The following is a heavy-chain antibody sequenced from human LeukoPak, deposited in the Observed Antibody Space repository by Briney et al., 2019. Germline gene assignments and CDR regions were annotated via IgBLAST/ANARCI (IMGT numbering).Heavy chain of an antibody. D-gene: IGHD3-22*01. CDR2: INPNSGGT. CDR1: GYTFTFYY. J-gene: IGHJ4*02. CDR3: ARDSGMDYYDRSGYYYVLLRN. Sequence: AGVKVSCKGSGYTFTFYYMHWVRQAPGQGLEWMGWINPNSGGTNYTQKFQGRVTMTRDTSISTAYMELSRLRSDDTAVYYCARDSGMDYYDRSGYYYVLLRNWGQGTLITVSS. V-gene: IGHV1-2*02.